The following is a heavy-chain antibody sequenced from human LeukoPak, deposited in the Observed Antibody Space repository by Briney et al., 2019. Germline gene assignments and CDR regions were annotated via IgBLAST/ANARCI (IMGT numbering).Heavy chain of an antibody. CDR1: GGSISSGDYY. CDR2: INHSGST. V-gene: IGHV4-39*07. J-gene: IGHJ5*02. D-gene: IGHD3-3*01. CDR3: AGDYYELWSKRRFDP. Sequence: PSETLSLTCTVSGGSISSGDYYWSWIRQAPGKGLEWIGEINHSGSTTYNPSLKSRVTISVDTSKKQSSLKLTSVTAADTAVYYCAGDYYELWSKRRFDPWGQGTLVTVSS.